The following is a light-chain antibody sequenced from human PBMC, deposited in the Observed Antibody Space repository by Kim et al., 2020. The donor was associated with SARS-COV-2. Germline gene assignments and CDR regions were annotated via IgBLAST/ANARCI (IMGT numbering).Light chain of an antibody. CDR1: SIGSKS. CDR3: QVWDSGSDHVL. J-gene: IGLJ2*01. CDR2: YDS. V-gene: IGLV3-21*04. Sequence: SYELTQPPSLSVAPGKTARIICGGNSIGSKSVHWYQQKPGQAPVVVMYYDSDRPSGIPERFSGANSGNTATLTISRVEAGDEADYDCQVWDSGSDHVLFG.